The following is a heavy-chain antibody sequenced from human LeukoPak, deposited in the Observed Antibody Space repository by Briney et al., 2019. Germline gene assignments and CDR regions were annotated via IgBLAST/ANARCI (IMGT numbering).Heavy chain of an antibody. CDR1: GFTFSTYC. V-gene: IGHV3-21*01. CDR3: GRAVTGYFDY. D-gene: IGHD6-19*01. CDR2: ISTSSSNI. J-gene: IGHJ4*02. Sequence: AGSLRLSCAASGFTFSTYCMNWVRQAPGKALEWVSSISTSSSNIYYAYSVKGRFTVSRDNAKNSLYLLMNSVRAEDTAVYFCGRAVTGYFDYWGQGTLVSVSA.